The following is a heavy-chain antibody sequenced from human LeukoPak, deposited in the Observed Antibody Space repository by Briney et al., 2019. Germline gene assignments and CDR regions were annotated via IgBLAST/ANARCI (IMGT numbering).Heavy chain of an antibody. D-gene: IGHD2-15*01. Sequence: PGGSLRLSCAASGFTFSRNSMNWVRQAPGKGLEWVSSISTSSSYIYYADSVKGRFTMSRDNAKNSLYLQMNSLRAEDTAVYYCARPVVAATTPDTFDIWGQGTMVTVSS. CDR3: ARPVVAATTPDTFDI. CDR2: ISTSSSYI. V-gene: IGHV3-21*01. J-gene: IGHJ3*02. CDR1: GFTFSRNS.